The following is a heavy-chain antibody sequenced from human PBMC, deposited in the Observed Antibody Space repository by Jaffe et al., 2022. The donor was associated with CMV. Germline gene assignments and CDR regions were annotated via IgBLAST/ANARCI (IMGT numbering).Heavy chain of an antibody. D-gene: IGHD3-22*01. J-gene: IGHJ4*02. V-gene: IGHV3-23*04. CDR2: ISGSGGST. Sequence: EVQLVESGGGLVQPGGSLRLSCAASGFTFSSYAMSWVRQAPGKGLEWVSAISGSGGSTYYADSVKGRFTISRDNSKNTLYLQMNSLRAEDTAVYYCAKEDLEEYYDSSGYYGLVDYWGQGTLVTVSS. CDR1: GFTFSSYA. CDR3: AKEDLEEYYDSSGYYGLVDY.